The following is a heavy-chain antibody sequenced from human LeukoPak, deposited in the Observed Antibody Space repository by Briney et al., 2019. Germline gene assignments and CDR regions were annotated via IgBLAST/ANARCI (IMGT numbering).Heavy chain of an antibody. CDR1: GGSISSSNW. J-gene: IGHJ6*02. CDR3: TASLLGYGMDV. CDR2: IYHSGST. V-gene: IGHV4-4*02. Sequence: SETLSLTCAVSGGSISSSNWWSWVRQPPGEGLEWIGEIYHSGSTNYNPSLKSRVTISVDKSKNQFSLKLSSVTAADTAVYYCTASLLGYGMDVWGQGTTVTVSS. D-gene: IGHD3-16*01.